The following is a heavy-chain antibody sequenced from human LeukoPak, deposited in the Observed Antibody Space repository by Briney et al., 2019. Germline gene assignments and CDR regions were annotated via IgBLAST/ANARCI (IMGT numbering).Heavy chain of an antibody. V-gene: IGHV1-18*01. CDR2: ISANSGNT. Sequence: GAAVTVSFQSSVYSFIKNGISWVRQAPGQGLAWMAWISANSGNTNYPQNFQGRVTLTTDTSTRTAYMELRSLRSDDTAVYYCARDVNYAFDYWGQGTLVTVSS. D-gene: IGHD3-16*01. CDR1: VYSFIKNG. CDR3: ARDVNYAFDY. J-gene: IGHJ4*02.